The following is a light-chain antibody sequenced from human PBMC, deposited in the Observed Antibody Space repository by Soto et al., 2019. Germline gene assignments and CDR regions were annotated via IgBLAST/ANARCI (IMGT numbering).Light chain of an antibody. CDR3: QSYDISLRGNV. V-gene: IGLV1-40*01. CDR2: GNT. CDR1: SSNIGAGFD. J-gene: IGLJ1*01. Sequence: QSVLTQPPSVSGAPGQRVILSCTGNSSNIGAGFDVHWYQQVPGSAPTLLIYGNTHRPTGVPARFSGSKGGTSASLTITGLQAADEADYYCQSYDISLRGNVFGPGTKLTVL.